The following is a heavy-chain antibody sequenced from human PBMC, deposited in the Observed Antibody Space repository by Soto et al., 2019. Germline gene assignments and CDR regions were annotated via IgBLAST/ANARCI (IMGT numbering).Heavy chain of an antibody. CDR2: IYSGGSA. V-gene: IGHV3-53*02. D-gene: IGHD3-22*01. J-gene: IGHJ6*02. CDR3: ARDYSSSRYYGMDV. CDR1: GFTVSSNY. Sequence: EVQLVETGGGVIQPGWSLRLSCAASGFTVSSNYMSWVRQAPGKGLEWVSVIYSGGSAYYADSVKGRFTISRDTSTNTLYLQMNSLRAADTAVYYCARDYSSSRYYGMDVWGQGTTVTVSS.